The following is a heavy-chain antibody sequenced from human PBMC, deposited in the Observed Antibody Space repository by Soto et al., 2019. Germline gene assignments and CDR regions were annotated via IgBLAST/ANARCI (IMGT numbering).Heavy chain of an antibody. V-gene: IGHV3-30*18. CDR1: GFTFSSYG. D-gene: IGHD6-13*01. Sequence: QVQLVESGGGVVQPGRSLRLSCAASGFTFSSYGMHWVRQAPGKGLEWVAVISYDGSNKYYADSVKGRFTISRDKSKNTLYLQMNSLRAEDTAVYYCAKDARGSSSWSNYFDYWGQGTLVTVSS. CDR2: ISYDGSNK. J-gene: IGHJ4*02. CDR3: AKDARGSSSWSNYFDY.